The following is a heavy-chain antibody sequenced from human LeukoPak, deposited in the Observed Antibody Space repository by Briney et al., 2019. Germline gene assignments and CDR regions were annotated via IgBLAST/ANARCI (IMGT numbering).Heavy chain of an antibody. D-gene: IGHD2-15*01. CDR2: FVPSFAIT. CDR3: ARGGVVAGGLDY. Sequence: SVKVSCKTSGGSFSSYAISWVRQAPGQGLEFLGVFVPSFAITNYAQKFQGRVTITADKSTGTVYMELRSLRSEDTAVYYCARGGVVAGGLDYWGQGTRVTVSS. J-gene: IGHJ4*02. V-gene: IGHV1-69*10. CDR1: GGSFSSYA.